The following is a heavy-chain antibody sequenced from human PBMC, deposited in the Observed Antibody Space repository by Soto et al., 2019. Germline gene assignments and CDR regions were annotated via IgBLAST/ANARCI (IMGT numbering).Heavy chain of an antibody. D-gene: IGHD2-21*02. Sequence: ASVKVSCKASGYTFTGYYMHWVRQAPGQGLEWMGWINPNSGGTNYAQKFQGRVTMTRDTSISTAYMELSRLRSDDTAVYYSASTYYDPSLKSRVTISVDTSKNQSSPKLSSVTAADTAVYYCARDRSSDFSGEPRAGIQLWSRAFDIWGQGTMVTVSS. J-gene: IGHJ3*02. CDR3: ASTYYDPSLKSRVTISVDTSKNQSSPKLSSVTAADTAVYYCARDRSSDFSGEPRAGIQLWSRAFDI. CDR1: GYTFTGYY. CDR2: INPNSGGT. V-gene: IGHV1-2*02.